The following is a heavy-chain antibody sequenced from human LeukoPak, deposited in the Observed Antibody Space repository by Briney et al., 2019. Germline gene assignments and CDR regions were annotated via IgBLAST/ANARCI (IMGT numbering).Heavy chain of an antibody. D-gene: IGHD2-15*01. V-gene: IGHV4-39*01. CDR2: IYYSGST. CDR1: GGSISSSSYY. CDR3: ARRIRGFDY. Sequence: SETLSLTCTVSGGSISSSSYYWGCIRQPPGKGLEWIGSIYYSGSTYYNPSLKSRVTISVDTSKNQFSLKMSSVTAADTAVYYCARRIRGFDYWGQGTLVTVSS. J-gene: IGHJ4*02.